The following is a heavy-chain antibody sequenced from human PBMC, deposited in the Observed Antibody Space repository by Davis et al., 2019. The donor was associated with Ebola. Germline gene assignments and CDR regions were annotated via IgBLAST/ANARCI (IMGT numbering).Heavy chain of an antibody. D-gene: IGHD3-22*01. V-gene: IGHV3-33*06. CDR2: VLHDENIR. Sequence: GGSLRLSCAASGFSFSSYGMHWVRQAPGKGLEWVAGVLHDENIRYYADSVKGRFTISRDNSKNTLYLQMNSLRAEDTAVYYCAKVSSGGKITMIVVIPSGMDVWGKGTTVTVSS. CDR3: AKVSSGGKITMIVVIPSGMDV. CDR1: GFSFSSYG. J-gene: IGHJ6*04.